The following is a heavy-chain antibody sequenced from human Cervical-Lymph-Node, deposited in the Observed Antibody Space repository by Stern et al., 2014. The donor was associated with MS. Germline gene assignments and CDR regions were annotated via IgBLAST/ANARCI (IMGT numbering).Heavy chain of an antibody. CDR2: VSYHGSVK. CDR1: GFTFSSYG. V-gene: IGHV3-30*18. Sequence: VQLVESGGGVVQPGRSLRLSCAASGFTFSSYGMHWVRQAPGKGLEWVAVVSYHGSVKYYADSVKGRFNISRDNSKNTLYLQMNSLRGDDTAVYFCAKELYRFVDPSVPNPMNFWGQGTLVTVSS. J-gene: IGHJ4*02. D-gene: IGHD3-3*01. CDR3: AKELYRFVDPSVPNPMNF.